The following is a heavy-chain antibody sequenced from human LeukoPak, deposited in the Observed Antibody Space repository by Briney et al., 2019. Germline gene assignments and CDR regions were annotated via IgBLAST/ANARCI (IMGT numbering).Heavy chain of an antibody. D-gene: IGHD4-11*01. Sequence: SETLSLTCSVSGGSTTGYFWTWIRQPPGKGPEWIGYVYYKGDTSYSPSLDSRVSISVDTSKKQFSLKLNSVTAADTAMYYCARHVTVTYDAFDLWGQGTMVTVSS. CDR3: ARHVTVTYDAFDL. J-gene: IGHJ3*01. CDR1: GGSTTGYF. CDR2: VYYKGDT. V-gene: IGHV4-59*08.